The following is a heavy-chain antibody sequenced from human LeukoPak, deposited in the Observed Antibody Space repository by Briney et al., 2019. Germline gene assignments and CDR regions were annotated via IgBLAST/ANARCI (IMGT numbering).Heavy chain of an antibody. D-gene: IGHD5-12*01. CDR2: LSYAGTEK. J-gene: IGHJ4*02. CDR3: AKDAAIVT. Sequence: GGSLRLSCAASGFTFSSYAMSWVRQAPGKGLEWVAVLSYAGTEKYYADSVKGRFTISRDNAKNSLYLQMNSLRTEDTALYYCAKDAAIVTWGQGTLVTVSS. CDR1: GFTFSSYA. V-gene: IGHV3-30*18.